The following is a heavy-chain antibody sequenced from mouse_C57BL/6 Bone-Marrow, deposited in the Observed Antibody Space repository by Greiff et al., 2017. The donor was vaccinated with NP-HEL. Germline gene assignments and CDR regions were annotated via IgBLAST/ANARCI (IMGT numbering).Heavy chain of an antibody. Sequence: EVQGVESGGGLVQPGGSLKLSCAASGFTFSDYYMYWVRQTPEKRLEWVAYISNGGGSTYYPDTVKGRLTISRDNAKNTLYLQMSRLKSEDTAMYYCARHCYGSSYGGYFDVWGTGTTVTVSS. V-gene: IGHV5-12*01. D-gene: IGHD1-1*01. CDR1: GFTFSDYY. CDR2: ISNGGGST. CDR3: ARHCYGSSYGGYFDV. J-gene: IGHJ1*03.